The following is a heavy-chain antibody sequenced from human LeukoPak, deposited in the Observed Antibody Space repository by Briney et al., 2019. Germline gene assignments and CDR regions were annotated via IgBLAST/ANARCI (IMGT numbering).Heavy chain of an antibody. V-gene: IGHV4-34*01. Sequence: SETLSLTCAVYGGSFSGYYWSWIRQPPGKGLEWIGEINHSGSTNYNPSLKSRVTISVDTSKNQFSLKLSSVTAADTAVYFCARGRTIFGVLNEGPILDYWGQGILVTVSS. CDR3: ARGRTIFGVLNEGPILDY. CDR2: INHSGST. J-gene: IGHJ4*02. CDR1: GGSFSGYY. D-gene: IGHD3-3*01.